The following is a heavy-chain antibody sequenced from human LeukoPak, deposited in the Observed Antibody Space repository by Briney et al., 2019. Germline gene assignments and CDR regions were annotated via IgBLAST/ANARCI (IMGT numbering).Heavy chain of an antibody. CDR3: AREDRDDSSGYFWFDP. D-gene: IGHD3-22*01. CDR1: GFTVRSNY. J-gene: IGHJ5*02. V-gene: IGHV3-53*04. CDR2: IYSGGST. Sequence: GGSLRLSCAASGFTVRSNYMSWVRQAPGKGLEWVSVIYSGGSTYYADSVKGRFTISRHNSKNTLYLQMNSLRAEDTAVYYCAREDRDDSSGYFWFDPWGQGTLVTVSS.